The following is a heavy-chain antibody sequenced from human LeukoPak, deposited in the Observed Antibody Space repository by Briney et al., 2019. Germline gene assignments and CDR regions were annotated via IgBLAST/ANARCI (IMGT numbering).Heavy chain of an antibody. CDR3: ASTYIYCGGDCYSGY. J-gene: IGHJ4*02. CDR1: GFTFSSYS. D-gene: IGHD2-21*02. V-gene: IGHV3-48*01. Sequence: GGSLRLSCAASGFTFSSYSMTWVRQAPGKGLEWVSYISSSSSTIYYADSVRGRFTISRDNAKNSLYLQMNSLRAEDTAVYYCASTYIYCGGDCYSGYWGQGTLVTVSS. CDR2: ISSSSSTI.